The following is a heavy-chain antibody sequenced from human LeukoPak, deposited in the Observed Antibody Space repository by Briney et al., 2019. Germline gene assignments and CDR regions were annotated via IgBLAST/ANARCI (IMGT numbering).Heavy chain of an antibody. D-gene: IGHD3-22*01. J-gene: IGHJ3*02. CDR2: VYPGDSSA. CDR1: GYLFSTSW. CDR3: ARKSYYDSYQHAFDI. V-gene: IGHV5-51*01. Sequence: HGESLKISCKGSGYLFSTSWIAWVRQMPGKGLEWMGIVYPGDSSARYSPSFQGQVTMSADTSINTAYLQWSSLKASDTAIYYCARKSYYDSYQHAFDIWGQGTMVTVSS.